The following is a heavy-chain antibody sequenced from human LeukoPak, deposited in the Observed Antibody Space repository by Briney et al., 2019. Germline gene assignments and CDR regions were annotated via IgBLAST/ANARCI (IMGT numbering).Heavy chain of an antibody. Sequence: GGSLRLSCAASGFTFSNYIMHWVRQAPGKGLEWVSFIRFDGTNRHYVDSVKGRFTISRDNANNMLYLQMNSLNFEDTAVYYCARDAYHSGGLDQWGEGTLVIVSS. CDR2: IRFDGTNR. CDR3: ARDAYHSGGLDQ. D-gene: IGHD3-16*01. V-gene: IGHV3-30*02. J-gene: IGHJ4*02. CDR1: GFTFSNYI.